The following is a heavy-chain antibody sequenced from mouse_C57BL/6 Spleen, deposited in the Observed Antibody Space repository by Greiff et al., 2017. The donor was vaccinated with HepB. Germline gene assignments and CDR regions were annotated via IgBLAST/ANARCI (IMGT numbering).Heavy chain of an antibody. J-gene: IGHJ1*03. CDR3: ARWYYGSSYGWYFDV. Sequence: VQLQQSGAELVRPGSSVKLSCKASGYTFTSYWMHWVKQRPIQGLEWIGNIDPSDSETHYNQKFKDKATLTVDKSSSTAYMQLSSLTSEDSAVYYCARWYYGSSYGWYFDVWGTGTTVTVSS. D-gene: IGHD1-1*01. CDR1: GYTFTSYW. CDR2: IDPSDSET. V-gene: IGHV1-52*01.